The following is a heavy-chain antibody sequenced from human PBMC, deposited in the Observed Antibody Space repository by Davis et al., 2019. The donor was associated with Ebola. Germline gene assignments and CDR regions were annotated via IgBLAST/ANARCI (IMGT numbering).Heavy chain of an antibody. Sequence: PSETLSLTCAVYGGSFSGYYWSWIRQPPGKGLEWIGEINHSGSTNYNPSLKSRVTISVDTSKNQFSLKLSSVTAADTAVYYCARSLGYCTNGVCYYLGSRHYFDYWGQGTLVTVSS. CDR3: ARSLGYCTNGVCYYLGSRHYFDY. D-gene: IGHD2-8*01. CDR2: INHSGST. V-gene: IGHV4-34*01. CDR1: GGSFSGYY. J-gene: IGHJ4*02.